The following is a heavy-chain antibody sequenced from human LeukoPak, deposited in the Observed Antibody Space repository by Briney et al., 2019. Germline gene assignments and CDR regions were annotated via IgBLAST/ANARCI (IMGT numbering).Heavy chain of an antibody. D-gene: IGHD2-21*02. J-gene: IGHJ3*02. CDR2: ISSSSSYT. CDR1: GFTFSDYY. Sequence: GGSLRLSCAASGFTFSDYYMSWIRQAPGKGLEWVSYISSSSSYTNYADSVKGRFTISRDNAKNSLYLQMNSLRAEDTAVYYCARAAYCGGDCYWGGAFDIWGQGTMVTVSS. V-gene: IGHV3-11*05. CDR3: ARAAYCGGDCYWGGAFDI.